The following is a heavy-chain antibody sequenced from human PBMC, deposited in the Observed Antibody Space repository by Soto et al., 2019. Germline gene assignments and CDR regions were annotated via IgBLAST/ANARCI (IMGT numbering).Heavy chain of an antibody. J-gene: IGHJ6*02. CDR2: INPNSGGT. CDR3: ARGGGAYSNYVRHDTNGMDA. V-gene: IGHV1-2*04. CDR1: GYTFTGYY. D-gene: IGHD4-4*01. Sequence: QVQLVQSGAEVKKPGASVKVSCKASGYTFTGYYMHWVRQAPGQGLEWMGWINPNSGGTNYAQKFQGWVTMTRDTASSTAYMELSRLRSDDTAVYYCARGGGAYSNYVRHDTNGMDAWGQGTTVTVSS.